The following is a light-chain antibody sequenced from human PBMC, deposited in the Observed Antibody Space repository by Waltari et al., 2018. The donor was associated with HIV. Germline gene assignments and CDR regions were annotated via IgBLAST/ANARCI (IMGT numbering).Light chain of an antibody. J-gene: IGLJ3*02. CDR1: ASNIGKHY. V-gene: IGLV1-51*01. CDR2: DNN. Sequence: QSVLTQPPSLSAAPGQKVTISCSGSASNIGKHYVSWYQQLPETAPKLIIYDNNKRPSGIPDRFSGSKSGTSATLAITGLRTGDEADYYCGTWDSSVSAGVFGGGTKLTVL. CDR3: GTWDSSVSAGV.